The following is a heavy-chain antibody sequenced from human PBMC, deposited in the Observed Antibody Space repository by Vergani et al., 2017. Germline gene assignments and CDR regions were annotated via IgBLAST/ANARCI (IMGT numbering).Heavy chain of an antibody. D-gene: IGHD1-1*01. CDR2: LYPADSDT. CDR3: ARHTTYTDS. Sequence: EVELVQFGPEMRKPGESLKISCKGSEYSFGNYWIGWVRQMPGKGLEWMGILYPADSDTRYSPSFQGQVTISADKSISTAFLQWDSLKASDTALYYCARHTTYTDSWGQGTLVTVSS. J-gene: IGHJ4*02. V-gene: IGHV5-51*01. CDR1: EYSFGNYW.